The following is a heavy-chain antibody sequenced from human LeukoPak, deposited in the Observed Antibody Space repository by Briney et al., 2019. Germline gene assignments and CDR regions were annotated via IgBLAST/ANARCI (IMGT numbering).Heavy chain of an antibody. CDR2: MNPLSGNT. J-gene: IGHJ1*01. CDR3: VRSLAVDGTRAY. Sequence: MGWMNPLSGNTGYAQKFQGRVTMTRTTSTGTAYMDLSSLRSEDTAVYYCVRSLAVDGTRAYWGQGTLVTVSS. V-gene: IGHV1-8*01. D-gene: IGHD6-19*01.